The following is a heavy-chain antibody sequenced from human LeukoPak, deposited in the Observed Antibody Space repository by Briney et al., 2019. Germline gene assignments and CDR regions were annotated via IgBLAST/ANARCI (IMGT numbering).Heavy chain of an antibody. CDR1: GFTVSSNY. CDR2: IYSGGST. V-gene: IGHV3-53*01. Sequence: PGGSLRLPCAASGFTVSSNYMSWVRQAPGKGLEWVSVIYSGGSTYYADSVKGRFTISRDNSKNTLYLQMNSLRAEDTAVYYCASAWHLGIVVVMLDYWGQGTLVTVSS. J-gene: IGHJ4*02. D-gene: IGHD3-22*01. CDR3: ASAWHLGIVVVMLDY.